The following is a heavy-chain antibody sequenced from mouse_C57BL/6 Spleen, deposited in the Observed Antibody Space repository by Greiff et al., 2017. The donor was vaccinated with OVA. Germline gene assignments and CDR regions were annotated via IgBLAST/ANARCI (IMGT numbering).Heavy chain of an antibody. CDR1: GYAFSSSW. J-gene: IGHJ1*03. Sequence: QVQLQQSGPELVKPGASVKISCKASGYAFSSSWMNWVKQRPGKGLEWIGRIYPGDGDTNYNGKFKGKATLTADKSSSTAYMQLSSLTSEDSAVYFCASVYYYGSSWYFDVWGTGTTVTVSS. V-gene: IGHV1-82*01. CDR3: ASVYYYGSSWYFDV. D-gene: IGHD1-1*01. CDR2: IYPGDGDT.